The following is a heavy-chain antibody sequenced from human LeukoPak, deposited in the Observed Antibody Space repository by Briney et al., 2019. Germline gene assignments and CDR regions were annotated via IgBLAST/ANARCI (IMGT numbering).Heavy chain of an antibody. CDR1: GYTFTSYG. D-gene: IGHD3-16*01. CDR3: AREVKALGYAFDY. V-gene: IGHV1-18*01. CDR2: TSAYNGNT. Sequence: ASVRVSCKASGYTFTSYGINWVRQAPGQGLEWMGWTSAYNGNTNYAQKFQGWVTMTRDTSISTAYMELSRLRSDDTAVYYCAREVKALGYAFDYWGQGTLVTVSS. J-gene: IGHJ4*02.